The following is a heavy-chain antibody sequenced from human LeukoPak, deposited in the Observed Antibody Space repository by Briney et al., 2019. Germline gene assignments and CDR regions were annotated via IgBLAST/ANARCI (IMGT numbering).Heavy chain of an antibody. CDR1: GFTFSSYW. CDR3: ARDAYSSGWDYYFDY. Sequence: GGSLRLSCAASGFTFSSYWMHWVRQAPGKGLVWVSGVNTDGSSTNYADSVKGRFTISRDNAKNSLYLQMNSLRAEDTAVYYCARDAYSSGWDYYFDYWGQGTLVTVSS. V-gene: IGHV3-74*01. J-gene: IGHJ4*02. D-gene: IGHD6-19*01. CDR2: VNTDGSST.